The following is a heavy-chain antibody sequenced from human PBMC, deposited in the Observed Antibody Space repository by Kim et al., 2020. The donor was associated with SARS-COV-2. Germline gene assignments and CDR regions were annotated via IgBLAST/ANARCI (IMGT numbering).Heavy chain of an antibody. Sequence: YADSVKGRFTLSRDNSKNTLYLQMNSLKVEDTAIYFCAKRGSGWNSPFDYWGQGILVTVSS. V-gene: IGHV3-23*05. CDR3: AKRGSGWNSPFDY. D-gene: IGHD6-19*01. J-gene: IGHJ4*02.